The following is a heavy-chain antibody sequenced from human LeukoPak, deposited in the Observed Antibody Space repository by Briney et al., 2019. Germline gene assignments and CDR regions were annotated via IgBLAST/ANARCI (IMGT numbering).Heavy chain of an antibody. J-gene: IGHJ4*02. CDR2: INPNSGGT. V-gene: IGHV1-2*02. CDR1: GYTFTDYY. D-gene: IGHD2-15*01. Sequence: GASVKVSCKASGYTFTDYYMYWVRQAPGQGLEWMGWINPNSGGTDYAQTFQGRVAMTRDTSITTAYMELSRLSSDDTAVYYCARDAGYCTGGSCWYFDHWGQGTLVTVSS. CDR3: ARDAGYCTGGSCWYFDH.